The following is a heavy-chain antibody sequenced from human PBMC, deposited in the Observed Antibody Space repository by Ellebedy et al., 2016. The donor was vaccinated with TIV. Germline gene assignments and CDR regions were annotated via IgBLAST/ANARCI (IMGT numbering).Heavy chain of an antibody. CDR2: INGDGSTT. J-gene: IGHJ4*02. Sequence: GESLKISCAASGFTFRSFWMHWVRQVPGKGLEWVSRINGDGSTTTYADAVEGRFTISRDNAKNTLYLETSSLRVEDTALYYCAREKMGVTVGVDLWGQGTLVSVSS. V-gene: IGHV3-74*01. D-gene: IGHD1-26*01. CDR3: AREKMGVTVGVDL. CDR1: GFTFRSFW.